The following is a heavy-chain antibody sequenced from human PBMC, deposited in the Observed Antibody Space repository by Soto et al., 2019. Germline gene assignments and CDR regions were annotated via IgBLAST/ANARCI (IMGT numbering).Heavy chain of an antibody. D-gene: IGHD2-21*01. J-gene: IGHJ4*01. CDR2: ITVGTGST. Sequence: GGSLRLSCAASGFTFSSYAMSWVRQAPGKGLEWVAYITVGTGSTRYADSVKGRFTISADRGRNSVFLQLNSLRDEDTAVYYCVRDRDLGGDMAHGDFWGQGTLVTVSS. V-gene: IGHV3-48*02. CDR3: VRDRDLGGDMAHGDF. CDR1: GFTFSSYA.